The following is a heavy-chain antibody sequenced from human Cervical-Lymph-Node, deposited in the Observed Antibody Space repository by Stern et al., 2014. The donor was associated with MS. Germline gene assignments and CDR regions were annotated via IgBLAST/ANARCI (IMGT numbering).Heavy chain of an antibody. CDR1: GFTFSKAW. CDR3: TTSTIGDLWSGYYTVDY. CDR2: IKSKTDGGTT. D-gene: IGHD3-3*01. J-gene: IGHJ4*02. V-gene: IGHV3-15*01. Sequence: EVQLVESGGGLVKPGGSLRLSCAASGFTFSKAWMTWVRQAPGKGLEWVGRIKSKTDGGTTDYAAPVKGRFTISRDDSKNTVSLQMNSLKTEDTALYYCTTSTIGDLWSGYYTVDYWGQGTLVTVSS.